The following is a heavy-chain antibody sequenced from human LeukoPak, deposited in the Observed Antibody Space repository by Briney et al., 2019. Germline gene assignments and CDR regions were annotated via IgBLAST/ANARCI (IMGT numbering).Heavy chain of an antibody. CDR1: GGSISSISSNNYH. V-gene: IGHV4-39*02. D-gene: IGHD4-23*01. CDR3: AREMGVVTAHGIDV. Sequence: SETLSLTCIVSGGSISSISSNNYHWGWIRQPPGKRLEWIGSIYYSGSTYYNPSLKSRVTISVDTSKNQFSLKLSFVTAADTALYYCAREMGVVTAHGIDVWGQGTTVTVSS. CDR2: IYYSGST. J-gene: IGHJ6*02.